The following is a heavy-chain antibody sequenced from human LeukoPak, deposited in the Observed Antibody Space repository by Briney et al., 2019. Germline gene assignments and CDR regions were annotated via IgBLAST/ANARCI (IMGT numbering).Heavy chain of an antibody. CDR2: ISGSGGST. Sequence: PGGSLRLSCAASGFTFSSYAMSWVRQAPGKGLEWVSAISGSGGSTYYADSVKGRFTISRDNSKNTLYMQMNSLRAEDTAVYYCAKRTGTTLVHYYGMDVWGQGTTVTVSS. D-gene: IGHD1-7*01. J-gene: IGHJ6*02. CDR3: AKRTGTTLVHYYGMDV. CDR1: GFTFSSYA. V-gene: IGHV3-23*01.